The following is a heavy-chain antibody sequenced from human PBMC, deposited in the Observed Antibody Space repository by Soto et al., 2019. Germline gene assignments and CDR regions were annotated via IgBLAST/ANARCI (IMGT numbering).Heavy chain of an antibody. D-gene: IGHD6-13*01. J-gene: IGHJ4*02. Sequence: SETLSLTCIVSGESISGTIYYWGWIRQPPGKGLEWIGSIYYSGSTYYNPSLRSRVTISVDTSKNHFSLKLTSVTAADTAVYYCARPGGSGWFYFDSWGQGSQVTVSS. CDR3: ARPGGSGWFYFDS. CDR2: IYYSGST. V-gene: IGHV4-39*02. CDR1: GESISGTIYY.